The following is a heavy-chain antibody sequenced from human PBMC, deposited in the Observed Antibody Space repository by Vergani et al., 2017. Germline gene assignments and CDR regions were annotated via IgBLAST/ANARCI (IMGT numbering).Heavy chain of an antibody. CDR2: MNPNSGNT. D-gene: IGHD3-22*01. V-gene: IGHV1-8*01. J-gene: IGHJ3*02. CDR3: ARGNYYDGSGYYYDAFDI. CDR1: GYTFTSYD. Sequence: QVQLVQSGAEVKKPGASVKVSCKASGYTFTSYDINWVRQATGQGLEWMGWMNPNSGNTGYAQKFQGRVTMTRNTSISTAYMELSSLRSEDTAVYYCARGNYYDGSGYYYDAFDIWGQGTMVTVSS.